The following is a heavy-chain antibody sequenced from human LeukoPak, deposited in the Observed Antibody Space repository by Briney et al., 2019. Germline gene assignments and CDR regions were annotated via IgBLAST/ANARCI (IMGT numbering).Heavy chain of an antibody. D-gene: IGHD3-10*01. Sequence: GGSLRLSCAASGFSFRDYYMSWLRQAPGKGLEWVSYISTDSVYTNYADPVKGRFTISRDNAKNSLYLQLNSLRAEDTAVYYCARESHGTGDQWGRGTLVTVSS. CDR3: ARESHGTGDQ. CDR1: GFSFRDYY. V-gene: IGHV3-11*05. CDR2: ISTDSVYT. J-gene: IGHJ4*02.